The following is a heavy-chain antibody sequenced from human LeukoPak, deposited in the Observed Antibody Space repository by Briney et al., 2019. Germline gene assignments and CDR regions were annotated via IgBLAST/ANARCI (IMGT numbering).Heavy chain of an antibody. Sequence: GGSLRLSCAASGFTFSNAWMSWVRQAPGKGLEWVGRIKSKTDGGTTDYAAPVKGRFTISRDASKNTLDLQMNSLKTEDTAVYYCTTADQGWARGLAVAGGGGMDVWGQGTTVTVSS. CDR2: IKSKTDGGTT. CDR1: GFTFSNAW. J-gene: IGHJ6*02. D-gene: IGHD6-19*01. CDR3: TTADQGWARGLAVAGGGGMDV. V-gene: IGHV3-15*01.